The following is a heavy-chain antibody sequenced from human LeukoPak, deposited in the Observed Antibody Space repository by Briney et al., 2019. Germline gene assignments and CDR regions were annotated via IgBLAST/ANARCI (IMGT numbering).Heavy chain of an antibody. Sequence: GASVKVSCKASGGTFSSYAISWVRQAPGQGLEWMGIINPSGGSTNYAQKFQGRVTMTRDTSTSTVYMELSSLRSEDTAAYYCASTRLGYCSGASCYSFDYWGQGTLVTVSS. CDR3: ASTRLGYCSGASCYSFDY. V-gene: IGHV1-46*01. D-gene: IGHD2-15*01. J-gene: IGHJ4*02. CDR1: GGTFSSYA. CDR2: INPSGGST.